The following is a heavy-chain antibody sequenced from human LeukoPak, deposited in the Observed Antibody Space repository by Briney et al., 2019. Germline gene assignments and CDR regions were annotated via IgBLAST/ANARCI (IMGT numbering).Heavy chain of an antibody. CDR1: GYSFTSYW. D-gene: IGHD5-12*01. CDR2: IYPGDSDT. Sequence: PGESLKISCKGSGYSFTSYWIGWVRQMPGKGLEWMGIIYPGDSDTRYSPSFQGQVTISADKSISTAYLQWSSLKASDTAMYYCARPSGGYAVGGDAFDIWGQGTMVTVSS. CDR3: ARPSGGYAVGGDAFDI. V-gene: IGHV5-51*01. J-gene: IGHJ3*02.